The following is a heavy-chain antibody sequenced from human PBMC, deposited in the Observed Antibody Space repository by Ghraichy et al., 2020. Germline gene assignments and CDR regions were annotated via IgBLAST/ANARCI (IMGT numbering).Heavy chain of an antibody. Sequence: AGSLRLSCVSSGISFSKYDMNWVRQAPGKGLEWVSRISDSGGSTYYADSVKGRFTISRDNSKNTVYLQMNNLRAEDTAAYYCAGAWHWGQGTLVTVSS. D-gene: IGHD3-10*01. J-gene: IGHJ4*02. CDR2: ISDSGGST. V-gene: IGHV3-23*01. CDR3: AGAWH. CDR1: GISFSKYD.